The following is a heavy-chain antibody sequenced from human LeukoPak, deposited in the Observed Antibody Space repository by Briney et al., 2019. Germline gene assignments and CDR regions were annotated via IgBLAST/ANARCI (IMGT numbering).Heavy chain of an antibody. CDR1: GFTFSSYG. J-gene: IGHJ4*02. CDR3: AKEYYDFWSGYPLLDY. Sequence: GRSLRLSCAASGFTFSSYGMHWVRQAPGKGLEWVAVISYDGGNKYYADSVKGRFTISRDNSKNTLYLQMNSLRAEDTAVYYCAKEYYDFWSGYPLLDYWGQGTLVTVSS. CDR2: ISYDGGNK. D-gene: IGHD3-3*01. V-gene: IGHV3-30*18.